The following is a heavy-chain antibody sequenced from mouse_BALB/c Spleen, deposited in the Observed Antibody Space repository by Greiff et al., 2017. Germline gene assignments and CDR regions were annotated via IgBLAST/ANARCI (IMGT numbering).Heavy chain of an antibody. V-gene: IGHV5-12-2*01. CDR2: ISNGGGST. Sequence: EVQGVESGGGLVQPGGSLKLSCAASGFTFSSYTMSWVRQTPEKRLEWVAYISNGGGSTYYPDTVKGRFTISRDNARNILYLQMSSLRSEDTAMYYCARETTAPFAYWGQGTLVTVSA. CDR1: GFTFSSYT. CDR3: ARETTAPFAY. D-gene: IGHD1-2*01. J-gene: IGHJ3*01.